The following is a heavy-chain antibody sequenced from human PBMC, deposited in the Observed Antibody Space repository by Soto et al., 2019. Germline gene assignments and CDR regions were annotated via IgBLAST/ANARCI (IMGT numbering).Heavy chain of an antibody. V-gene: IGHV1-69*01. CDR2: IIPIFGTA. CDR3: ARAPIVVVVAATPDYYYGMDV. J-gene: IGHJ6*02. D-gene: IGHD2-15*01. CDR1: GGTFSSYA. Sequence: QVQLVQSGAEVKKPGSSVKVSCKASGGTFSSYAISWVRQAPGQGLEWMGGIIPIFGTANYAQKFQGRVTITADESTRTAYMERSSLRSEDTAVYYCARAPIVVVVAATPDYYYGMDVWGQGTTVTVSS.